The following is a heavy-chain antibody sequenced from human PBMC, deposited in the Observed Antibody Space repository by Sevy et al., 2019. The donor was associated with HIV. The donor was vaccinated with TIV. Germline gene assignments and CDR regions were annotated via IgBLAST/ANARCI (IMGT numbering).Heavy chain of an antibody. CDR2: ISSSSSYI. CDR3: ASRIVACVY. CDR1: GFTFSSYS. V-gene: IGHV3-21*01. J-gene: IGHJ4*02. D-gene: IGHD5-12*01. Sequence: GGALRLSCAASGFTFSSYSMNWVRQAPGKGLEWVSSISSSSSYIYYADSVKGRFTISRDNAKNSLYLQMNSLRAEDTAVYYCASRIVACVYWGQGTLVTVSS.